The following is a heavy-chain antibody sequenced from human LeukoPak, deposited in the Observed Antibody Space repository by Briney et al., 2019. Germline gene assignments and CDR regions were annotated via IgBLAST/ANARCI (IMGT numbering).Heavy chain of an antibody. V-gene: IGHV1-69*01. J-gene: IGHJ4*02. CDR3: ARGGGSENQYAPWYFDY. D-gene: IGHD3-10*01. CDR2: IIPIFGTA. CDR1: GGTFSSYA. Sequence: SVKVSCTASGGTFSSYAISWVRQAPGQGLEWMGGIIPIFGTADYAQKFQGRVTITADESTSTAYMDLSSLRSEDTAVYYCARGGGSENQYAPWYFDYWGQGTLVTVSS.